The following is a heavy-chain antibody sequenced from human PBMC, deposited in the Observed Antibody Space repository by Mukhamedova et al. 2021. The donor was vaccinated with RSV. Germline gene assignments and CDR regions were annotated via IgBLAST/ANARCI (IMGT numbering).Heavy chain of an antibody. J-gene: IGHJ4*02. D-gene: IGHD5-24*01. CDR3: AGYVEMATGRMYYFDY. CDR2: ISYDGSNK. Sequence: QAPGKGLEWVAVISYDGSNKYYADSVKGRFTISRDNSKNTLYLQMNSLRAEDTAVYYCAGYVEMATGRMYYFDYWGQGTLVNVSS. V-gene: IGHV3-30*04.